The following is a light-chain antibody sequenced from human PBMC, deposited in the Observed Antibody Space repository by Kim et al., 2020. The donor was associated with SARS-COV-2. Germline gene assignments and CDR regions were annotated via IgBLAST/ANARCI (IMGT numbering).Light chain of an antibody. Sequence: SSELTQDPAVSVALGQTVSITCQGDSLRTYYTTWFQQKPGQAPIVVFYGKNNRPSGIPDRFSGSSSGNTASLTITATQAGDEADYYCNSRDNNDNVLFGG. CDR3: NSRDNNDNVL. CDR1: SLRTYY. CDR2: GKN. J-gene: IGLJ2*01. V-gene: IGLV3-19*01.